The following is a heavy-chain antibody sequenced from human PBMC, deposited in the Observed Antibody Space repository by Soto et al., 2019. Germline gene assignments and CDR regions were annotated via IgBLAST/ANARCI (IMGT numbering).Heavy chain of an antibody. CDR2: IFYSGSP. Sequence: PTETLSLTCTVSGDSIRSYYWSWIRQPPGKGLEWIGYIFYSGSPNYNPSLKSRVTISIDTSKKQFSLKLSSVTAADTAVYYCARLAEDSYDYNAMDVWGQGTTVTVSS. J-gene: IGHJ6*02. CDR1: GDSIRSYY. V-gene: IGHV4-59*01. CDR3: ARLAEDSYDYNAMDV.